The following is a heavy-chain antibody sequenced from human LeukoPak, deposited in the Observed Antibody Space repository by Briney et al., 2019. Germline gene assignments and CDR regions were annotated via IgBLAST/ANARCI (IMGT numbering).Heavy chain of an antibody. D-gene: IGHD4-17*01. V-gene: IGHV1-46*01. J-gene: IGHJ4*02. CDR1: LYTFIRYY. Sequence: ASVNVSCKASLYTFIRYYMHCVRQAPGQGREWMGIINPSGGSTSYAQKLQGRVTMTRDTSTSTVYMELSRLRSEDTAVYYCARGGSGDRIDYWGQGTLVSVSS. CDR3: ARGGSGDRIDY. CDR2: INPSGGST.